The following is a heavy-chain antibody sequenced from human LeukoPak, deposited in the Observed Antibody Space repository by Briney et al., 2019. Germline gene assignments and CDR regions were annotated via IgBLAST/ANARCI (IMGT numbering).Heavy chain of an antibody. J-gene: IGHJ3*02. V-gene: IGHV4-39*07. CDR1: GGSISSSSYY. CDR2: IYYSGST. Sequence: SETLSLTCTVSGGSISSSSYYWGWIRQPPGKGLEWIGSIYYSGSTYYNPSLKSRVTISVDTSKNQFSLKLSSVTAADTAVYYCARSGYNNDAFDIWGQGTMVTVSS. CDR3: ARSGYNNDAFDI. D-gene: IGHD3-22*01.